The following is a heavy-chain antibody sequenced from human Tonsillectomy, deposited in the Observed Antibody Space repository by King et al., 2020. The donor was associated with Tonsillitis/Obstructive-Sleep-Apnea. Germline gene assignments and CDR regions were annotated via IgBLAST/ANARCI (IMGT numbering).Heavy chain of an antibody. D-gene: IGHD1-26*01. CDR1: GGSFSGYY. CDR2: INHSGST. J-gene: IGHJ4*02. Sequence: VQLQQWGAGLLKPSETLSLTCAVYGGSFSGYYWSWIRQPPGKGLEWIGEINHSGSTNYNPSLKSRVTISVDTSKNQFSLKLSSVTAADTAVYYCARGNRGGSYYDGYYFDYWGQGTLVTVSS. CDR3: ARGNRGGSYYDGYYFDY. V-gene: IGHV4-34*01.